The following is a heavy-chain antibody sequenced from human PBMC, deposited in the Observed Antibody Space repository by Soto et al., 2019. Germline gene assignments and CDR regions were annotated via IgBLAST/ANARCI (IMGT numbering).Heavy chain of an antibody. V-gene: IGHV3-33*01. CDR2: IWYDGSNK. J-gene: IGHJ3*02. CDR1: GFTFSSYG. Sequence: PGGSLRLSCAASGFTFSSYGMHWVRQAPGKGLEWVAVIWYDGSNKYYADSVKGRFTISRDNSKNTLYLQMNSLRAEDTAVYYCARPVVGATRYDAYVSWGPGTRVTV. D-gene: IGHD1-26*01. CDR3: ARPVVGATRYDAYVS.